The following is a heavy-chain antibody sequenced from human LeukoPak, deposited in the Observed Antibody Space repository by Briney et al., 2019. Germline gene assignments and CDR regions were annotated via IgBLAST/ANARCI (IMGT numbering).Heavy chain of an antibody. CDR2: ISSSDNTI. CDR3: ARVHRGYSYGRLDY. D-gene: IGHD5-18*01. CDR1: GFTFSFYS. V-gene: IGHV3-48*02. Sequence: GGSLRLSCAASGFTFSFYSMNWVRQAPGKGLEWVSYISSSDNTIHYADSVKGRFTISRDNAKNSLYLEMNSQRDEDTAVYYCARVHRGYSYGRLDYWGQGTLVTVSS. J-gene: IGHJ4*02.